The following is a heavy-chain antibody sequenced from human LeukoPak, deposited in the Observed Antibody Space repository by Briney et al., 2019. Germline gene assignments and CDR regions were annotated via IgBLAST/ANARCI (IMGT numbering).Heavy chain of an antibody. CDR3: ARTLPSRPTYYDFWSGYPNWFDP. CDR2: ISSSGSTI. D-gene: IGHD3-3*01. J-gene: IGHJ5*02. CDR1: GFTFSDYY. V-gene: IGHV3-11*01. Sequence: MPRGSLRLSCAASGFTFSDYYMSWIRQAPGKGLEWVSYISSSGSTIYYADSVKGRFTISRDNAKNSLYLQMNSLRADDTAVYYCARTLPSRPTYYDFWSGYPNWFDPWGQGTLVTVSS.